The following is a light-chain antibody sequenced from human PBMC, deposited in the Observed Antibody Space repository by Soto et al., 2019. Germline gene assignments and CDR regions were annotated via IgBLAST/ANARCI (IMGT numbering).Light chain of an antibody. CDR1: QSVSSN. CDR3: QQYIKWPIT. CDR2: DAS. V-gene: IGKV3-15*01. J-gene: IGKJ5*01. Sequence: EIVIAQAPGPQSVSPGARATLSCRASQSVSSNLAWYQQKPGQAPRLLISDASTRATGIPARFSGSGSGTEFTLTVSSLQSEDFAVYYCQQYIKWPITFGQGTRLEI.